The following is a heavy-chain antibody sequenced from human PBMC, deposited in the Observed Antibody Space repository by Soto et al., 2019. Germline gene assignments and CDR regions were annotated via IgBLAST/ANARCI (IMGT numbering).Heavy chain of an antibody. CDR1: GGSISSSSYY. V-gene: IGHV4-39*01. CDR2: IYYSGST. D-gene: IGHD2-8*01. CDR3: ARLYCTNGVCQPGGYNWFDP. J-gene: IGHJ5*02. Sequence: QLQLQESGPGLVKPSGTLSLTCTVSGGSISSSSYYWGWIRQPPGKGLEWIGSIYYSGSTYYNPSLKSRVTISVDTSKNQFSLKLSSVTAADTAVYYCARLYCTNGVCQPGGYNWFDPWGQGTLVTVSS.